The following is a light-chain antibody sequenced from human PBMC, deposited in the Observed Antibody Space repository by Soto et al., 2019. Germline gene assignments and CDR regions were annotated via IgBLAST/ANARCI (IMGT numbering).Light chain of an antibody. J-gene: IGKJ2*01. V-gene: IGKV3-20*01. CDR1: QSVSSY. Sequence: EIVLTQSPGTLSLSPGERATLSCRASQSVSSYLAWYQQKPGQTPRLLIYGASNRATSIPDRFGGSGSGTDFTLTISRLEPEDFAVYYCQQYGNSPYTFGQGTKLEIK. CDR3: QQYGNSPYT. CDR2: GAS.